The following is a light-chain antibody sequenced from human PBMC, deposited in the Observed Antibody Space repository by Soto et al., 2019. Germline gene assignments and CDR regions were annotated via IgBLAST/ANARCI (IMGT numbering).Light chain of an antibody. CDR3: ATWDDRLNGYV. CDR2: ANT. Sequence: QSVLTQPPSVSGAPGQRVTISCTGSSSNIGAGYDVHWYQQLPGTAPKLLMSANTNRPSGVPDRFSGSKSGTSASLAITGLQAEDEADYYCATWDDRLNGYVFGSGTKLTVL. J-gene: IGLJ1*01. CDR1: SSNIGAGYD. V-gene: IGLV1-40*01.